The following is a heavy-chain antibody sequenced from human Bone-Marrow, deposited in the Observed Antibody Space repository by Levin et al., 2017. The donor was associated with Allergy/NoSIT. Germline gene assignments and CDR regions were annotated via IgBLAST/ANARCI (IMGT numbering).Heavy chain of an antibody. Sequence: QRGESLKISCAASGFTISTNYMSWVRQVPGKGLEWVSIIHSGGRKNYADSVKGRFTISRDNYNNTLYLQMNSLRGEDTAIYYCARDDVVATNHWGQGTLVIVSS. D-gene: IGHD5-12*01. CDR1: GFTISTNY. CDR2: IHSGGRK. J-gene: IGHJ4*02. V-gene: IGHV3-66*01. CDR3: ARDDVVATNH.